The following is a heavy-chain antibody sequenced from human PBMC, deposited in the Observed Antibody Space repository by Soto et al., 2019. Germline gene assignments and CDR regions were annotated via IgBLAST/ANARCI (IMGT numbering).Heavy chain of an antibody. Sequence: PGGSLRLSCAASGFTFSSYAMSWVRQAPGKGLEWVSAISGSGGSTYYADSVKGRFTISRDNSKNTLYLQMNSLRAEDTAVYYCAKRNPPLIAVAVTVPCDYWGQGTLVTVSS. D-gene: IGHD6-19*01. J-gene: IGHJ4*02. V-gene: IGHV3-23*01. CDR1: GFTFSSYA. CDR2: ISGSGGST. CDR3: AKRNPPLIAVAVTVPCDY.